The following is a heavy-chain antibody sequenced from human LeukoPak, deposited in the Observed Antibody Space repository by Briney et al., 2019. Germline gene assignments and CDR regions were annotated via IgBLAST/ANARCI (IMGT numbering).Heavy chain of an antibody. J-gene: IGHJ6*02. Sequence: GASMKVSCKASGYTFTGYYIHWVRQAPRQGLEWMGWINPNTGATNYAQNFQGRVTMTRDTSITTAYMELKRLRSEDTAVYYCARLAAAGTNGAYYYYGMDVWGQGTTVTVSS. D-gene: IGHD6-13*01. CDR1: GYTFTGYY. CDR3: ARLAAAGTNGAYYYYGMDV. V-gene: IGHV1-2*02. CDR2: INPNTGAT.